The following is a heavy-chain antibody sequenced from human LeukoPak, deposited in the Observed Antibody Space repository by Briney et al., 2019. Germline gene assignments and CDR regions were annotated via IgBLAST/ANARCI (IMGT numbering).Heavy chain of an antibody. CDR3: SRGPSEYSSSSDTFDI. V-gene: IGHV1-46*01. CDR2: INPSGGST. Sequence: ASVKVSCKASGYTFTNYYMHWVRQAPGQGLEWMGIINPSGGSTSYGQKFQGRVTMTRDMSTSTVYMELSRLRSEDTAVYYCSRGPSEYSSSSDTFDIWGQGTMVTVSS. J-gene: IGHJ3*02. CDR1: GYTFTNYY. D-gene: IGHD6-6*01.